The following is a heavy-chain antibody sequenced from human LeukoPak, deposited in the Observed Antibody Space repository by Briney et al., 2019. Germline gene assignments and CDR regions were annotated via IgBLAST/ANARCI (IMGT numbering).Heavy chain of an antibody. CDR1: GDSISSYY. Sequence: PSETLSLTCTVSGDSISSYYWSWIRQPPGKGLEWIGYIYDSGKTNYNASLISRVTISVDTSKNQCSRKLTAVPPAATDVYYCARGGGTLDYWGQGTLVTVSS. D-gene: IGHD3-16*01. CDR2: IYDSGKT. CDR3: ARGGGTLDY. V-gene: IGHV4-59*12. J-gene: IGHJ4*02.